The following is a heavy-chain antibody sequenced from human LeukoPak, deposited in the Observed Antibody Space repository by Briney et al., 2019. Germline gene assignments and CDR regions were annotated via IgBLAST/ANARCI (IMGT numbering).Heavy chain of an antibody. CDR3: ARVGSNYYGSGSYYNPPGYYYYGMDV. V-gene: IGHV4-34*01. CDR2: INHSGST. CDR1: GGSFRGYY. D-gene: IGHD3-10*01. J-gene: IGHJ6*02. Sequence: SETLSLTCAVYGGSFRGYYWSWIRQPPGKGLEWIGEINHSGSTNYNPSLKSRVTISVDTSKNQFSLKLSSVTAADTAVYYCARVGSNYYGSGSYYNPPGYYYYGMDVWGQGTTVTVSS.